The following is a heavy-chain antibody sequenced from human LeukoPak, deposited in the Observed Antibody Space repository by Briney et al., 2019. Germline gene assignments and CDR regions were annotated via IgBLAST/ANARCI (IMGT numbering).Heavy chain of an antibody. Sequence: GGSLRLSCAASGFTFSSYSMNWVRQAPGKGLEWVSSISGSSTCIYYADSVKGRFTISRDNAKNSLYLQMNSLTAEDTAVYCCARNSGSYYTREDWYFDLWGRGTLVTVSS. CDR2: ISGSSTCI. CDR3: ARNSGSYYTREDWYFDL. V-gene: IGHV3-21*01. CDR1: GFTFSSYS. J-gene: IGHJ2*01. D-gene: IGHD1-26*01.